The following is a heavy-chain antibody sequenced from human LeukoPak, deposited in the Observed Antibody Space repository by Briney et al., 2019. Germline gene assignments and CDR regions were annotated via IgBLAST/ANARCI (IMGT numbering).Heavy chain of an antibody. J-gene: IGHJ4*02. Sequence: GGSLRLSCAASEFTFSRYWMHWVRQAPGKGLEWVSGINWNSDTIAYADSVKGRFTISRDNPKNALYLQMSSLRAEDTALYYCAKVNYDSGSYLNNYFDYWGQGTLVTVSS. CDR1: EFTFSRYW. CDR2: INWNSDTI. CDR3: AKVNYDSGSYLNNYFDY. V-gene: IGHV3-9*01. D-gene: IGHD3-10*01.